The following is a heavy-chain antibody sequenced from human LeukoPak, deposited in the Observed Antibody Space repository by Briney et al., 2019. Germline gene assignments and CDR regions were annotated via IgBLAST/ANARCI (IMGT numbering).Heavy chain of an antibody. CDR3: ARTDCSSTSCWFDP. CDR2: INPNSGGT. V-gene: IGHV1-2*02. D-gene: IGHD2-2*01. Sequence: ASVKVSCKASGYTFTSYGISWVRQAPGQGLEWMGWINPNSGGTNYAQKFQGRVTMTRDTSISTAYMELSRLRSDDTAVYYCARTDCSSTSCWFDPWGQGTLVTVSS. CDR1: GYTFTSYG. J-gene: IGHJ5*02.